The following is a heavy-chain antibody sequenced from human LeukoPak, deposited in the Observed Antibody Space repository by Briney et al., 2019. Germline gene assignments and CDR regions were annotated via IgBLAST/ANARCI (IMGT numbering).Heavy chain of an antibody. CDR1: GGSISSYY. J-gene: IGHJ6*02. V-gene: IGHV4-59*01. Sequence: PSETLSLTCTVSGGSISSYYWSWIRQPPGKGLEWIGYIYYSGSTNYNPSLKSRVTILVDTSKNQFSLKLSSVTAADTAVYYCARVESDSSGPAHYYYGMDVWGQGTTVTVSS. CDR3: ARVESDSSGPAHYYYGMDV. CDR2: IYYSGST. D-gene: IGHD6-19*01.